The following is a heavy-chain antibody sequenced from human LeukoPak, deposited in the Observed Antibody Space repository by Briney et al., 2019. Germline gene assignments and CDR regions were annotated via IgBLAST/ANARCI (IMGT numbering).Heavy chain of an antibody. J-gene: IGHJ4*02. Sequence: GGSLRLSCAASGFTFSDYDMGWLRQAPGKGLEWVSYISNRGNNIYYADSVKGRFTISRDNAKNSLYPQMNSLRAEDTAVYYCARGGSSWYYFDYWGQGTLVTVSS. CDR3: ARGGSSWYYFDY. D-gene: IGHD6-13*01. V-gene: IGHV3-11*04. CDR1: GFTFSDYD. CDR2: ISNRGNNI.